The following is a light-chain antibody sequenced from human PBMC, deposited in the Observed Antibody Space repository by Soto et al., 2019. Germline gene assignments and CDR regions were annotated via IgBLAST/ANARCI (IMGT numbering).Light chain of an antibody. Sequence: ALTQPPSASGSPGQSVTISCTGTSSDVGGFDYVSWYQQYPGKAPRLMIYEDNERPLGVPDRFSGSKSGNTASLTVSGLRAEDEADYYCSSYAGTNTLVFGGGTKVTVL. CDR1: SSDVGGFDY. J-gene: IGLJ3*02. V-gene: IGLV2-8*01. CDR2: EDN. CDR3: SSYAGTNTLV.